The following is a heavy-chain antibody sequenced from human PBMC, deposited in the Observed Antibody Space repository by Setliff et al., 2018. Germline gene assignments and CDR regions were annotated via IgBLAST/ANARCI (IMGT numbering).Heavy chain of an antibody. CDR1: GFNFGDYG. J-gene: IGHJ4*02. Sequence: PGGSLRLSCTTSGFNFGDYGMNWVRQAPGKGLEWVAFIRSKTYGGTTEYAASVRGRFTISRDDSKSIAYLQMNSLKTEDTAVYYCTRASSIAVAGSSIWGQGTLVTVSS. CDR3: TRASSIAVAGSSI. CDR2: IRSKTYGGTT. V-gene: IGHV3-49*04. D-gene: IGHD6-19*01.